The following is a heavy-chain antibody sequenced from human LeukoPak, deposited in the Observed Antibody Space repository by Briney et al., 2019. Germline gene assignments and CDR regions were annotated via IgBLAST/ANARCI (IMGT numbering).Heavy chain of an antibody. CDR2: TYHSGST. D-gene: IGHD1-14*01. V-gene: IGHV4-39*07. CDR3: ARDRKYYYHMDV. J-gene: IGHJ6*03. CDR1: GGSISSATYY. Sequence: PSETLSLTCTVSGGSISSATYYWGWIRQPPGKGLEWIGSTYHSGSTYYNPSLKSRVTISVDTSKNQFSLRLSSLTAADTALYYCARDRKYYYHMDVWGKGTTVTVSS.